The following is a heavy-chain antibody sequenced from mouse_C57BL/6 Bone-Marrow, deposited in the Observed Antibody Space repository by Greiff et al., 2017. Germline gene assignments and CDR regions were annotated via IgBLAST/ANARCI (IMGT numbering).Heavy chain of an antibody. CDR1: GYTFTDYE. Sequence: VQLQQSGAELVRPGASVTLSCKASGYTFTDYEMHWVKQTPVHGLEWIGAIDPETGGTAYNQKFKGEAILTADKSSSTAYMELRSLTSEDSAVYYCTDYYYGSSAWFAYWGQGTLVTVSA. V-gene: IGHV1-15*01. CDR2: IDPETGGT. CDR3: TDYYYGSSAWFAY. D-gene: IGHD1-1*01. J-gene: IGHJ3*01.